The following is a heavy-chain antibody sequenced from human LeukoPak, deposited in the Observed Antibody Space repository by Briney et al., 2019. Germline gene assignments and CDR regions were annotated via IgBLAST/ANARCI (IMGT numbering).Heavy chain of an antibody. CDR3: AGSKIGDLFDP. J-gene: IGHJ5*02. CDR1: GGFIRSYD. V-gene: IGHV4-59*01. D-gene: IGHD3-10*01. Sequence: PSETLSLTCTVSGGFIRSYDWSWTRQPPGGGQEWIGYIYQSGITNYNLSLKSRVTISVDTSKNQYSLNLGSVTAADTAVYYCAGSKIGDLFDPWAQGTLVSVSS. CDR2: IYQSGIT.